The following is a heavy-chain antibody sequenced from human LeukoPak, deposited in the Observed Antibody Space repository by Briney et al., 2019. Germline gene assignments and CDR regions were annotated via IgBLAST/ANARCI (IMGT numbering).Heavy chain of an antibody. CDR3: ARVDWGQFEY. CDR2: INQDGSEK. J-gene: IGHJ4*02. CDR1: GFTFSNYW. V-gene: IGHV3-7*01. Sequence: GGSLRLSCAAPGFTFSNYWMSWVRQAPGKGLEWVANINQDGSEKYYVDSVKGRFTFSRDNAKNSLYLQMNSLRAEDTAVYYCARVDWGQFEYWGQGSLVTVSS. D-gene: IGHD2-21*01.